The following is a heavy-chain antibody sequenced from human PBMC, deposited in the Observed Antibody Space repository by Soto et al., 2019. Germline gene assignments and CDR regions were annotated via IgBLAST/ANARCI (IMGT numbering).Heavy chain of an antibody. D-gene: IGHD2-15*01. CDR3: ARDHVYCSGDSCYVSDY. V-gene: IGHV1-18*01. J-gene: IGHJ4*02. CDR1: GYTFTSHG. Sequence: ASVKVSCKASGYTFTSHGISWVRQDPGQGLEWMAWISANNGKTNYAQKFQGRVIMTTDTSTSTAYMELRSLRSDDTAVYYCARDHVYCSGDSCYVSDYWGQGTPVTAPQ. CDR2: ISANNGKT.